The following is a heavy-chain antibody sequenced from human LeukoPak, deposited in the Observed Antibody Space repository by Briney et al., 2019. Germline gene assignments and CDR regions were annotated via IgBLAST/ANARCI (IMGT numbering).Heavy chain of an antibody. CDR1: GGSISSYY. Sequence: PSETLSLTCTVSGGSISSYYWSWIRQPPGKGLEWIGYIYYSGSTNYNPSLESRVTISVDTSKNQFSLKLSSVTAADTAVYYCARQGTTSPQHYFYYYGMDVWGQGTTVTVSS. J-gene: IGHJ6*02. CDR3: ARQGTTSPQHYFYYYGMDV. CDR2: IYYSGST. D-gene: IGHD2-2*01. V-gene: IGHV4-59*08.